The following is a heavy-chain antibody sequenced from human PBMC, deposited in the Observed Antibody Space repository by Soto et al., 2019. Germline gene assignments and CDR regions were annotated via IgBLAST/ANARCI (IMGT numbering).Heavy chain of an antibody. CDR2: IHSSGSI. Sequence: SETLSLTCTVSGGSISSDDYYWSWIRQAPGRGPEWIGYIHSSGSIYYNPSLKSRATMSIDTAGNQFSLKVSSVTVADTAVYYCARPAYCGGDCYSYYGMDVWGQGTTVTVSS. CDR3: ARPAYCGGDCYSYYGMDV. J-gene: IGHJ6*02. CDR1: GGSISSDDYY. D-gene: IGHD2-21*02. V-gene: IGHV4-30-4*01.